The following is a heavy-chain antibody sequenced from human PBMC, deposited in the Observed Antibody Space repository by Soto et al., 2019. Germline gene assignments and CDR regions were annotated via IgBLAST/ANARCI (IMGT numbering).Heavy chain of an antibody. CDR3: ARVLRDYDILTGYPINWFDP. CDR1: GYTFTSYG. J-gene: IGHJ5*02. D-gene: IGHD3-9*01. Sequence: ASVKVSCKASGYTFTSYGISWVRQAPGQGLEWMGWTSAYNGNTNYAQKLQGRVTMTTDTSTSTAYMELRSLRSDDTAVYYCARVLRDYDILTGYPINWFDPWGQGTQVTVSS. CDR2: TSAYNGNT. V-gene: IGHV1-18*01.